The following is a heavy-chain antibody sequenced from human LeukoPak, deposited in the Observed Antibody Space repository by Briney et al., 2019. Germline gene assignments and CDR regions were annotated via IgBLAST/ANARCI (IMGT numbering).Heavy chain of an antibody. CDR3: ARLWRSSTSCRD. J-gene: IGHJ4*02. D-gene: IGHD2-2*01. V-gene: IGHV4-38-2*01. Sequence: SETLSLTCAVSGYSISSGYYWGWIRQPPGKGLEWIGSIYHSGSTYYNPSLKSRVTISVDTSKNQFSLKLSSVTAADTAVYYCARLWRSSTSCRDGGQGTLVTVSS. CDR1: GYSISSGYY. CDR2: IYHSGST.